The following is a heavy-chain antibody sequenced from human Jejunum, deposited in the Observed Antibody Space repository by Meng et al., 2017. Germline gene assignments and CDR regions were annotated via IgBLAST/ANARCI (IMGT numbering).Heavy chain of an antibody. CDR3: ARGGWDFEY. Sequence: VRLHESGPGLVRPAETLPLTCTVSGVSVTSGHYYWSWVRQPPGQGLGWIGHVFYTGSTNYSPSFKSRVTISVHTSMNQSSLKLNSVTAADTAVYYCARGGWDFEYWGQGTLVTVSS. D-gene: IGHD3-16*01. CDR1: GVSVTSGHYY. V-gene: IGHV4-61*01. CDR2: VFYTGST. J-gene: IGHJ4*02.